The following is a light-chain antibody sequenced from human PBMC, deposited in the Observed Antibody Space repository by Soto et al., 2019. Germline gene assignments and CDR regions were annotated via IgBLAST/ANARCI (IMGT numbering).Light chain of an antibody. CDR2: TSG. CDR3: QKAYSTPYT. V-gene: IGKV1-39*01. Sequence: IHMTQSPSSLSASVGDRITVTCRASQRITTYVNWYQLKPGEAPKLLISTSGALQRGVPSRFSGKVAATDLDVTVTRLQPAEFASFFCQKAYSTPYTFGQGTKREI. CDR1: QRITTY. J-gene: IGKJ2*01.